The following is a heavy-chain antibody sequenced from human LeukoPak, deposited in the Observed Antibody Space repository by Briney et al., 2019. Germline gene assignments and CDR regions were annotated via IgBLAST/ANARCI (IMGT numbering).Heavy chain of an antibody. V-gene: IGHV4-38-2*01. CDR1: GYSISIGYS. CDR3: AKTDYGQYSGFEV. J-gene: IGHJ3*01. D-gene: IGHD4-17*01. CDR2: MYLSGTT. Sequence: PSETLSLTCVVSGYSISIGYSWGWIRQPPGKGLEWIGSMYLSGTTYYNPSLKSRVTISVDKSENQFSLKVTFVTAADSAIYFCAKTDYGQYSGFEVWGQGIMVTVSS.